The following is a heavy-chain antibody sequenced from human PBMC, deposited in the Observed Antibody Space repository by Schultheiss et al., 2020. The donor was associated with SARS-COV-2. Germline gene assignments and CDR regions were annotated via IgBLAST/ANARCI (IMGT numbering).Heavy chain of an antibody. CDR3: AKAAEMIVVPTFDF. D-gene: IGHD3-22*01. CDR2: ISGSGGST. CDR1: GFTFDDYA. J-gene: IGHJ4*02. V-gene: IGHV3-23*01. Sequence: GGSLRLSCAASGFTFDDYAMHWVRQAPGKGLEWVSAISGSGGSTYYADSVKGRFTISRDNSKNTVYLEMNSLRAEDTAVYYCAKAAEMIVVPTFDFWGQGTLVTVSS.